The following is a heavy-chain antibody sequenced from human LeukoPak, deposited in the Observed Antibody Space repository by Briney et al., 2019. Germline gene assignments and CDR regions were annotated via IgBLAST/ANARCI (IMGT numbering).Heavy chain of an antibody. D-gene: IGHD3-22*01. CDR3: ARVRYYYDSSGSDAFDI. CDR2: IYYSGST. Sequence: SETLSLTCTVSGGSISSGGYYWSWIRQHPGKGLEWIGYIYYSGSTYYNPSLKSRVTISVDTSKNQFSLKLSSVTAADTAVYYCARVRYYYDSSGSDAFDIWGQGAMVTVSS. J-gene: IGHJ3*02. CDR1: GGSISSGGYY. V-gene: IGHV4-31*03.